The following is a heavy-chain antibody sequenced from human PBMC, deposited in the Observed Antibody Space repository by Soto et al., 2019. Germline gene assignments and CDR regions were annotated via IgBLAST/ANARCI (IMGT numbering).Heavy chain of an antibody. CDR2: ISTYSGNT. CDR1: GYTFTSYG. Sequence: VKVSCKASGYTFTSYGISWVRQAPGQGLEWMGWISTYSGNTNYAQKLQGRVTMTTDTSTSTVYMELRSLRSDDTAVYYCARDESNYLDFWGQGTLVTVSS. J-gene: IGHJ4*02. CDR3: ARDESNYLDF. V-gene: IGHV1-18*04.